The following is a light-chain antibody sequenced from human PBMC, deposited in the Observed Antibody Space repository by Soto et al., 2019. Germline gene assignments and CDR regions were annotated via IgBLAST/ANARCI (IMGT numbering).Light chain of an antibody. CDR3: QQYGSSPPIT. CDR1: QSVSSSY. J-gene: IGKJ5*01. Sequence: EIVLTHSPATLSLSPGEGATLSCGASQSVSSSYLAWYQQKPGLAPRLLIYDASSRATGIPDRFSGSGSGTDFTLTISRLEPEDFAVYYCQQYGSSPPITFGQGTRLEIK. CDR2: DAS. V-gene: IGKV3D-20*01.